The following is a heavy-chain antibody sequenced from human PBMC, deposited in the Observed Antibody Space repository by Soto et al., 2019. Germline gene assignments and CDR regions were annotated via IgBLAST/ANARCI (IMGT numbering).Heavy chain of an antibody. CDR3: ATSRNSIAVAGETEYYFDY. CDR1: GYTFTDFY. Sequence: ASVKVSCKTSGYTFTDFYTHWVRQAPGQGLEWMGWINPNSGGTKYAQNFQGWVTMTRDTSISTAYMELSRLRSDDTAVYYCATSRNSIAVAGETEYYFDYWGQGTLVTVSS. D-gene: IGHD6-19*01. V-gene: IGHV1-2*04. CDR2: INPNSGGT. J-gene: IGHJ4*02.